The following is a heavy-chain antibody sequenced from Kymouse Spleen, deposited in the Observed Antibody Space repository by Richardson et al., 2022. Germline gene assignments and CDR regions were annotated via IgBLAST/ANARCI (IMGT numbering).Heavy chain of an antibody. CDR2: ISGSGGST. J-gene: IGHJ6*02. Sequence: EVQLVESGGGLVQPGGSLRLSCAASGFTFSSYAMSWVRQAPGKGLEWVSAISGSGGSTYYADSVKGRFTISRDNSKNTLYLQMNSLRAEDTAVYYCAKVIRITIFGVVIKGYYYGMDVWGQGTTVTVSS. D-gene: IGHD3-3*01. CDR3: AKVIRITIFGVVIKGYYYGMDV. V-gene: IGHV3-23*04. CDR1: GFTFSSYA.